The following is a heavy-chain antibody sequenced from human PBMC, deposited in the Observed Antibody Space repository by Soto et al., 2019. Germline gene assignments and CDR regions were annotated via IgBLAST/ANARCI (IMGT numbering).Heavy chain of an antibody. CDR1: GFTFDDYA. D-gene: IGHD3-10*01. CDR2: ISWNSGSI. Sequence: EVQLVESGGGLVQPGRSLRLSCAASGFTFDDYAMHWVRQAPGKGLEWVSGISWNSGSIGYADSVKGRFTISRDNAKNSLYLQMNSLRAEDTALYYFAKSTYYYGSGSYYNPFDYWGQGTLVTVSS. V-gene: IGHV3-9*01. J-gene: IGHJ4*02. CDR3: AKSTYYYGSGSYYNPFDY.